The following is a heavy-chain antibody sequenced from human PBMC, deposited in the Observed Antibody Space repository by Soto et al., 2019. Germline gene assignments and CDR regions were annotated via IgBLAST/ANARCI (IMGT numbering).Heavy chain of an antibody. CDR2: ISYDGSNK. CDR3: ARQAGNTKDIVVVQAAFHY. V-gene: IGHV3-30-3*01. J-gene: IGHJ4*02. CDR1: GFTFSSYA. D-gene: IGHD2-2*01. Sequence: PGGSLRLSCAASGFTFSSYAMHWVRQSPGKGLEWVAVISYDGSNKYYADSVKGRFTISRDNSKNTLYLQMNSLRAEDTAVYYCARQAGNTKDIVVVQAAFHYWGQGTLVTVPS.